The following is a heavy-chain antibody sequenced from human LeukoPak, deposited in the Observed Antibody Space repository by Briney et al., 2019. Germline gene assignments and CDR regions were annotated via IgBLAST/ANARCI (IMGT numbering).Heavy chain of an antibody. V-gene: IGHV1-2*02. D-gene: IGHD5-12*01. Sequence: ASVKVSCKASGYTFTDYHMHWVRQAPGQGLEWMGWINPNSGATNYAQKFQGRVTMTRDTSIGTAYMELSRLRSDDTAVYYCARDILGGYDQEFDYWGQGTLVTVSS. CDR1: GYTFTDYH. CDR3: ARDILGGYDQEFDY. J-gene: IGHJ4*02. CDR2: INPNSGAT.